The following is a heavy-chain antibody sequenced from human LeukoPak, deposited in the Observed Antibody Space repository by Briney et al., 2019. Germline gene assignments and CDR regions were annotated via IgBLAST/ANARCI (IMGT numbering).Heavy chain of an antibody. J-gene: IGHJ4*02. CDR1: GFTFSSYA. CDR2: ISSNGGST. Sequence: GGSLRLSCSASGFTFSSYAMHWVRQAPGKGPEYVSAISSNGGSTYYADSVKGRFTISRDNSKNTLYLQMSSLRAEDTAVYYCVKSHRYAFDYWGQGTLVTVSS. CDR3: VKSHRYAFDY. V-gene: IGHV3-64D*06. D-gene: IGHD3-9*01.